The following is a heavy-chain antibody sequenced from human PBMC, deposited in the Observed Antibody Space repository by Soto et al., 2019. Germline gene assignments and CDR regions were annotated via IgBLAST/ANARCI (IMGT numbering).Heavy chain of an antibody. CDR1: GYTFTGYY. J-gene: IGHJ4*02. CDR3: ARGDRDGYKPFDY. V-gene: IGHV1-2*04. Sequence: ASVKVSCKASGYTFTGYYMHWVRQAPGQGLEWMGWINPNSGGTNYAQKFQGWVTMTRDTSISTAYMELSRLRSDDTAVYYCARGDRDGYKPFDYWGQGTLVTVSS. D-gene: IGHD5-12*01. CDR2: INPNSGGT.